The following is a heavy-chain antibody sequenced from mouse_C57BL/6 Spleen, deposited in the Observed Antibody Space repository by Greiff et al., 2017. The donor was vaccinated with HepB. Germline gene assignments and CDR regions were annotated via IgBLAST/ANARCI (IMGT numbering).Heavy chain of an antibody. J-gene: IGHJ2*01. CDR1: GFTFSDYG. CDR2: VSSGSSTI. Sequence: DVKLVESGGGLVKPGGSLKLSCAASGFTFSDYGMHWVRQAPEKGLEWVAYVSSGSSTIYYADTVKGRFTISRDNAKNTLFLQMTSLRSEDTAMYYCARSYYFDYWGQGTTLTVSS. CDR3: ARSYYFDY. V-gene: IGHV5-17*01.